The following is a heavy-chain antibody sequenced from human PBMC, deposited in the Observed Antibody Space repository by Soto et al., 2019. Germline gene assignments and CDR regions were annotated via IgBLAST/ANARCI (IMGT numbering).Heavy chain of an antibody. CDR2: TYYRSKWNN. CDR1: GVSVSSNSAA. D-gene: IGHD4-17*01. J-gene: IGHJ3*02. CDR3: ARDRPDYGAFDI. V-gene: IGHV6-1*01. Sequence: PSQTLSLTCVISGVSVSSNSAAWNWIRQSPSRGLEWLGRTYYRSKWNNDYAVSMKSRITINPDTSKNQFSLQLNSVIPEDTAVYYCARDRPDYGAFDIWGQGTMVTVSS.